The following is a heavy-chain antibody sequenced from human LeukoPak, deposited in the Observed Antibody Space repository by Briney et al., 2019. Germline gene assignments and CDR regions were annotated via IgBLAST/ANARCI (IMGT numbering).Heavy chain of an antibody. V-gene: IGHV3-53*01. CDR1: GFTVSSNY. CDR3: GLGYYDILTGYSYYFDY. Sequence: GGSLRLSCAASGFTVSSNYMSWVRQAPGKGLEWVSVIYSGGSTYYADSVKGRFTISRDNSKNTLYLQMNSLRAEDTAVYYCGLGYYDILTGYSYYFDYWGQGTLVTVSS. D-gene: IGHD3-9*01. CDR2: IYSGGST. J-gene: IGHJ4*02.